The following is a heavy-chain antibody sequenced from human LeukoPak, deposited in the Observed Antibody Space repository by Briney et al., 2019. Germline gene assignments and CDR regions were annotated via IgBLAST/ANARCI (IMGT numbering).Heavy chain of an antibody. J-gene: IGHJ6*03. CDR3: AREAVVVVAATPWYYYYMDV. CDR1: GGSFSGYY. Sequence: SETLSLTCAVYGGSFSGYYWSWIRQPPGKGLEWIGEINHSGSTNYNPSLKSRVTISVDTSKNRFSLKLSSVTAADTAVYYCAREAVVVVAATPWYYYYMDVWGKGTTVTVSS. CDR2: INHSGST. V-gene: IGHV4-34*01. D-gene: IGHD2-15*01.